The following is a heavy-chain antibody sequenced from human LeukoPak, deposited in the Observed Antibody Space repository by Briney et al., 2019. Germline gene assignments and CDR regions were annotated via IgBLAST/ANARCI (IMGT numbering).Heavy chain of an antibody. V-gene: IGHV4-34*01. CDR2: INHSGGT. Sequence: SETLSLTCAVSGGSFSGYYWSWIRQPPGKGLEWIGEINHSGGTNYNPSLKSRVTISVDTSKNQFSLKLSSVTAADTAVYYCARHSRDGYNFWVFDYWGQGTLVTVSS. J-gene: IGHJ4*02. CDR3: ARHSRDGYNFWVFDY. CDR1: GGSFSGYY. D-gene: IGHD5-24*01.